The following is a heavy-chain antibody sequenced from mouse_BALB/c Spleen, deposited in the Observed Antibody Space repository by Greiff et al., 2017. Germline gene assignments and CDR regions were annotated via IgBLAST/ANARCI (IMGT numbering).Heavy chain of an antibody. CDR2: IRNKANGYTT. Sequence: DVKLVESGGGLVQPGGSLRLSCATSGFTFTDYYMSWVRQPPGQALEWLGFIRNKANGYTTEYSASVKGRFTISRDNSPSILYLQMNTLRAEDSATYYCARDDGEYDWYFDVWGAGTTVTVSS. D-gene: IGHD2-13*01. CDR1: GFTFTDYY. CDR3: ARDDGEYDWYFDV. J-gene: IGHJ1*01. V-gene: IGHV7-3*02.